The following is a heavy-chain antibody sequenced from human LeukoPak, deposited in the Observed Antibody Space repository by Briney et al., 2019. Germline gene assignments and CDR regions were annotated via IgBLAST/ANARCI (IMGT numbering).Heavy chain of an antibody. CDR2: IYYSGST. CDR1: GGSISSYY. D-gene: IGHD4-17*01. CDR3: ARERGTTVTNYFDY. J-gene: IGHJ4*02. Sequence: SETLSLTCTVSGGSISSYYWSWIRQPPGKGLEWIGYIYYSGSTNYNPSLKSRVTISVDTSKNQFSLKLSSVTAADTAVYYCARERGTTVTNYFDYWGQGPLVTVSS. V-gene: IGHV4-59*01.